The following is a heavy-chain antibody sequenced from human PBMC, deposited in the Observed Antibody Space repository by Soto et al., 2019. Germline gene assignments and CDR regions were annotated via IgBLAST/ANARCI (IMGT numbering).Heavy chain of an antibody. Sequence: PSETLSLTCSVSGSTIRPYYWSWIRHPPGKGLEWIGNIYYSGSTNYNPSLKSRVIMSVASSKNQVSLRLNSVTAADTAVYYCTRVGGYYGDYPNFDYWGQGALVTVSS. CDR3: TRVGGYYGDYPNFDY. V-gene: IGHV4-59*01. J-gene: IGHJ4*02. CDR1: GSTIRPYY. CDR2: IYYSGST. D-gene: IGHD4-17*01.